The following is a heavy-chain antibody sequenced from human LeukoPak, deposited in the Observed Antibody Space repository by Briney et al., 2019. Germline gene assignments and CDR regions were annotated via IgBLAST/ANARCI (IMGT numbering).Heavy chain of an antibody. CDR2: ISYDGSNK. Sequence: PGRSLRLSCAASGFTFSSYAMHWVRQAPGKGLEWVAVISYDGSNKYYADSVKGRFTISRDNSKNTLYLQMNSLRAEDTAVYYCARGGITMVRGVIPYYFDYWGQGTLVTVSS. J-gene: IGHJ4*02. CDR3: ARGGITMVRGVIPYYFDY. CDR1: GFTFSSYA. D-gene: IGHD3-10*01. V-gene: IGHV3-30*04.